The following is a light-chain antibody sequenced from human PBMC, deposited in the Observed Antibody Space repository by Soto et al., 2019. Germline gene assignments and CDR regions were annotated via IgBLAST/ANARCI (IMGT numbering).Light chain of an antibody. CDR2: GAS. V-gene: IGKV3-20*01. Sequence: EIVLTQSPGTLSLSPGGGATLSCRASQSVSSSYIAWYQQRPGQTPSLLIYGASTRATGIPDRFSGSGSGTPFTLTISRLEPGDFAVYYCQHFGGTTFTFGQGTRLEIK. J-gene: IGKJ5*01. CDR1: QSVSSSY. CDR3: QHFGGTTFT.